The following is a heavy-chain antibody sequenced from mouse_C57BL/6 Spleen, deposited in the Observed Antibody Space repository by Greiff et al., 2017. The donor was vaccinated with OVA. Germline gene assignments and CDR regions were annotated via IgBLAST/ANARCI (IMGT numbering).Heavy chain of an antibody. J-gene: IGHJ2*01. CDR3: ARDKGGYGSSLYFDY. CDR2: ISYDGSN. Sequence: EVQLVESGPGLVKPSQSLSLTCSVTGYSITSGYYWNWIRQFPGNKLEWMGYISYDGSNNYNPSLKNRISITRDTSKNQFFLKLNSVTTEDTATYYCARDKGGYGSSLYFDYWGQGTTLTVSS. D-gene: IGHD1-1*01. CDR1: GYSITSGYY. V-gene: IGHV3-6*01.